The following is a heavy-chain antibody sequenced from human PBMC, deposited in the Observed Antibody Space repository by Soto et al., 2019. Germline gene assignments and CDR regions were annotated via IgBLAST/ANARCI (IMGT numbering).Heavy chain of an antibody. CDR1: GGFISRRNW. Sequence: QVQLQESGPGLVKPSGTLSLTCAVSGGFISRRNWWSWVRQPPGNGLEWIGEIYHRGSSNYTPSLKSRVSISVDKSKNQFSLKLNSVTAADTAVYSCARAPVGSGRGYFDYWGQAALVTVSS. CDR2: IYHRGSS. D-gene: IGHD3-10*01. V-gene: IGHV4-4*02. CDR3: ARAPVGSGRGYFDY. J-gene: IGHJ4*02.